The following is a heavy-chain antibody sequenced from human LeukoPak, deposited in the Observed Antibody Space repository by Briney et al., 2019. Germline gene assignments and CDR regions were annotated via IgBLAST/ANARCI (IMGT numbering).Heavy chain of an antibody. Sequence: SETLSLTCAVYGGSFSGYYWSWIRQPPGKGLEWIGEINHSGSTNYNPSLKSRVTISVDTSKNQFSLKLSSVTAADTAVYYCARGLGYYDSSPDYWGQGTLDTVSS. CDR1: GGSFSGYY. CDR3: ARGLGYYDSSPDY. CDR2: INHSGST. D-gene: IGHD3-22*01. J-gene: IGHJ4*02. V-gene: IGHV4-34*01.